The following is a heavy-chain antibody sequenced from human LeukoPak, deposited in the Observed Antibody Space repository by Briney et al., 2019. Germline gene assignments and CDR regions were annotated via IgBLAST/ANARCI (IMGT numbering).Heavy chain of an antibody. CDR1: GGSFSGYY. J-gene: IGHJ4*02. CDR2: INHSGST. CDR3: ARAAPYDSSGSSPPFDY. V-gene: IGHV4-34*01. D-gene: IGHD3-22*01. Sequence: SETLSLTCAVYGGSFSGYYWSWIRQPPGKGLEWIGEINHSGSTNYNPSLKSRVTISVDTSKNQFSLKLSSVTAADTAVYYCARAAPYDSSGSSPPFDYWGQGTLVTVSS.